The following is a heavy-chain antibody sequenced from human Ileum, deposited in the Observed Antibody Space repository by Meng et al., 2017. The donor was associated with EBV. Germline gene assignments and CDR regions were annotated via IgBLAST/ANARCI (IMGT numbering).Heavy chain of an antibody. V-gene: IGHV4-39*01. Sequence: HLHLQSSGPGLVKPSETLSLTCTVSGGSISNNSYYWGWIRQPPGKGLEWIGTIYDGGNTYYHPSLKSRLTISVDTSRNQFSLKLSSVTAADTAVYYCATQNWNYEAGYWGQGTLVTVSS. CDR1: GGSISNNSYY. CDR3: ATQNWNYEAGY. CDR2: IYDGGNT. D-gene: IGHD1-7*01. J-gene: IGHJ4*02.